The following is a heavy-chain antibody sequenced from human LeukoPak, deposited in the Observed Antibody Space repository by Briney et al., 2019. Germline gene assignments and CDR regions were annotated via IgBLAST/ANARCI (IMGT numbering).Heavy chain of an antibody. V-gene: IGHV3-64*01. J-gene: IGHJ4*02. Sequence: SGGSLRLSCAASGFTFSSYAMHWVRQAPGKGLEYVSAISSNGGSTYYANSVKGRFTISRDNSKNTLYLQMGSLRAEDMAVYYCARDGTYGDYLFDYWGQGTLVTVSP. CDR1: GFTFSSYA. CDR2: ISSNGGST. CDR3: ARDGTYGDYLFDY. D-gene: IGHD4-17*01.